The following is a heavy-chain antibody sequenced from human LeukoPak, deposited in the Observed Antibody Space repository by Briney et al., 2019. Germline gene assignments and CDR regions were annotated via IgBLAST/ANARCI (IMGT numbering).Heavy chain of an antibody. CDR2: ISDNGGYT. D-gene: IGHD2-15*01. Sequence: GGSLRLSCAASGFTFSSHWMHWVRQAPGKGLEWVSAISDNGGYTYYADSVQGRFTISRDNSKSTLCLQMNSLRAEDTAVYYCAKQLGYCSDGSCYFPYWGQGTLVTVSS. CDR3: AKQLGYCSDGSCYFPY. CDR1: GFTFSSHW. V-gene: IGHV3-23*01. J-gene: IGHJ4*02.